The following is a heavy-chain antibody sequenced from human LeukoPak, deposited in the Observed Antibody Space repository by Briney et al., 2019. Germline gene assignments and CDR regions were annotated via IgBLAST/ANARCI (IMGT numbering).Heavy chain of an antibody. CDR1: GFTLSSYS. CDR2: ISSSSSYI. Sequence: GGSLRLSCAASGFTLSSYSMNWVRQAPGKGLEWVSSISSSSSYIYYADSVKGRFTISRDNAKNSLYLQMNSLRAEDTAVYYCARGAIGYSGTGAFDIWGQGTMVTVSS. J-gene: IGHJ3*02. V-gene: IGHV3-21*01. D-gene: IGHD5-12*01. CDR3: ARGAIGYSGTGAFDI.